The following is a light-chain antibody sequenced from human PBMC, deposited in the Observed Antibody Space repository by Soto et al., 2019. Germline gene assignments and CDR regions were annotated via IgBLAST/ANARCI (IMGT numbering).Light chain of an antibody. Sequence: QSVLTQPASVSGSPGQSITISCTGTSSDVGNYNYVSWYRQYPGRVPKLLIYMVSNRASGIPDRFSGSKSGTSATLGITGFQTGDEADYYCGSWDSSLSAYVFGTGTKVTVL. CDR2: MVS. CDR3: GSWDSSLSAYV. V-gene: IGLV2-14*01. J-gene: IGLJ1*01. CDR1: SSDVGNYNY.